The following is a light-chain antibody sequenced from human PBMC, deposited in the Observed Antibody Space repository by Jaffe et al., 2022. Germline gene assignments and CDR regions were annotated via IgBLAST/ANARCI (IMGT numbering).Light chain of an antibody. CDR1: QSVLYNSNNKDY. J-gene: IGKJ4*01. Sequence: DFVMTQSPAFLAVSLGETATINCKSSQSVLYNSNNKDYFAWYQQKPGQPPKLLFYWASTRESGVPDRFSASGSGTDFTLSISSLQAEDVAVYYCQQYYSLPLTFGGGTKVEIK. V-gene: IGKV4-1*01. CDR3: QQYYSLPLT. CDR2: WAS.